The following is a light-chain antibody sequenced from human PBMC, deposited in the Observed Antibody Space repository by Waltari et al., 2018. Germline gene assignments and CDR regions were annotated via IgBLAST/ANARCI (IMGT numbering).Light chain of an antibody. CDR3: CSYTRSGSLV. V-gene: IGLV2-14*03. CDR1: SRDVGGYNF. J-gene: IGLJ2*01. CDR2: DVG. Sequence: QSALTQPASVSGSPGQSISISCTGTSRDVGGYNFVSWYQRLPGKAPKLIIYDVGNRPSGVSNRFSGAKAGNTASLFISGLQADDEADYYCCSYTRSGSLVFGGGTKLTVL.